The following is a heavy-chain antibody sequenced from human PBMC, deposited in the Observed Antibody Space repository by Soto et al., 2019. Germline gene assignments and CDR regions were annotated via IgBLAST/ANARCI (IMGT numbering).Heavy chain of an antibody. Sequence: SETLSLTCTVSGGSISSSSYYWGWIRQPPGKGLEWIGSIYYSGSTYYNPSLKSRVTISVDTSKNQFSLKLSSVTAADTAVYYCARGDCSSTSCSRDYYYGMDVWGQGTTVTVSS. CDR2: IYYSGST. V-gene: IGHV4-39*01. D-gene: IGHD2-2*01. CDR3: ARGDCSSTSCSRDYYYGMDV. CDR1: GGSISSSSYY. J-gene: IGHJ6*02.